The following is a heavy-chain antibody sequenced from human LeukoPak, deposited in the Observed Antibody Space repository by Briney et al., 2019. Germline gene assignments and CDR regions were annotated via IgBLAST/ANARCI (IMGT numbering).Heavy chain of an antibody. V-gene: IGHV1-69*01. CDR3: ARVEYSSSFSYFDY. CDR2: IIPIFGTA. J-gene: IGHJ4*02. D-gene: IGHD6-6*01. Sequence: ASVKVSCKASGGTFSSYAISWVRQAPGQGLEWMGGIIPIFGTANYAQKFQGRVTITADESTSTAYMELSSLRSEDTAVYYCARVEYSSSFSYFDYWGQGTLVTVSS. CDR1: GGTFSSYA.